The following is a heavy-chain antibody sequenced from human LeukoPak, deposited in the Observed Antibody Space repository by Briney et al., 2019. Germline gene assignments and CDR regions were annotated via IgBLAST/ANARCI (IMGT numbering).Heavy chain of an antibody. CDR3: ARVIWPGGSSY. V-gene: IGHV1-2*02. CDR2: INPNSGGT. Sequence: ASVKVSCKASGYTFTGYYMHWVRQAPGQGLEWMGWINPNSGGTNYAQKFQGRVTMTRDTSISTAYMELSRLRSDDTALYHCARVIWPGGSSYWGQGTLVTVSS. D-gene: IGHD2-15*01. CDR1: GYTFTGYY. J-gene: IGHJ4*02.